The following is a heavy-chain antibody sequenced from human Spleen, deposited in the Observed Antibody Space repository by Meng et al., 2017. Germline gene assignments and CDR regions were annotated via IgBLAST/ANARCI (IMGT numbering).Heavy chain of an antibody. CDR1: GGSISSSSYY. CDR3: ARIGRGYCSGGSCLGAKRGFDY. J-gene: IGHJ4*02. D-gene: IGHD2-15*01. V-gene: IGHV4-39*07. Sequence: GSLRLSCTVSGGSISSSSYYWGWIRQPPGKGLEWIGSIYYSGSTYYNPSLKSRVTISVDTSKNQFSLELSSVTAADTAVYYCARIGRGYCSGGSCLGAKRGFDYWGQGTLVTVSS. CDR2: IYYSGST.